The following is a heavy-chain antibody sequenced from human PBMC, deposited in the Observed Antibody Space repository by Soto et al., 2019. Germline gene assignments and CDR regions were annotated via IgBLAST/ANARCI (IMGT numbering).Heavy chain of an antibody. CDR2: INPNSGGT. V-gene: IGHV1-2*04. D-gene: IGHD3-3*01. J-gene: IGHJ5*02. CDR3: ARDRGYYDFWSGYYEGDNWFDP. CDR1: GYTFTGYY. Sequence: WASVKVSCKASGYTFTGYYMHWVRQAPGQGLEWMGWINPNSGGTNYAQKFQGWVTMTRDTSISTAYMELSRLRSDDTAVYYCARDRGYYDFWSGYYEGDNWFDPWGQGTLVTVSS.